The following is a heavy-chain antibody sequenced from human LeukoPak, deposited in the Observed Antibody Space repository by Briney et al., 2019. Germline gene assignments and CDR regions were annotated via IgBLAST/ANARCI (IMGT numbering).Heavy chain of an antibody. Sequence: PSETLSLTCTVSGGSISSYYWSWIRQPPGKGLEWIGYIYYSGSTNYNPSLKSRVTISVDTSKNQFSLKLSSVTAADTAVYYCARVLWFGEFINWFDPWGQRTLVTVSS. J-gene: IGHJ5*02. CDR2: IYYSGST. D-gene: IGHD3-10*01. CDR3: ARVLWFGEFINWFDP. V-gene: IGHV4-59*01. CDR1: GGSISSYY.